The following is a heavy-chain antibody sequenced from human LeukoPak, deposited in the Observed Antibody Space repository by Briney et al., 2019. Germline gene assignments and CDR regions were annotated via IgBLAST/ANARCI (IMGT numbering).Heavy chain of an antibody. CDR2: MNPNSGNT. V-gene: IGHV1-8*03. Sequence: ASVKVSCKASGYTFTSYDINWVRQATGQGLEWMGWMNPNSGNTGYAQKFQGRVTITRNTSISTAYMELSSLRSDDTAVYYCARDRLSVPYCTNGVCFGGNDFGYFDYWGQGTLVTVSS. D-gene: IGHD2-8*01. J-gene: IGHJ4*02. CDR3: ARDRLSVPYCTNGVCFGGNDFGYFDY. CDR1: GYTFTSYD.